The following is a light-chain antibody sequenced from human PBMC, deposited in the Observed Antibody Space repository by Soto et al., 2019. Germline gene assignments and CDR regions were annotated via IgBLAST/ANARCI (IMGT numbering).Light chain of an antibody. CDR2: KAS. J-gene: IGKJ1*01. Sequence: IQMTPSPSTLSASLGGRGTITFRASQSISSWLAWYQQKPGKAPKLLIYKASTLKSGVPSRFSGSGSGTEFTLTISSLQPDDFATYYCQHYNSYSEAFGQGTKVDIK. V-gene: IGKV1-5*03. CDR1: QSISSW. CDR3: QHYNSYSEA.